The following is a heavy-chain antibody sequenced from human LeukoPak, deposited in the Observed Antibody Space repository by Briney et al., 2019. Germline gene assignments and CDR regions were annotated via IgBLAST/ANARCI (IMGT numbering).Heavy chain of an antibody. J-gene: IGHJ4*02. CDR3: ARDPAYYDSSGYSDGWDY. CDR2: ISYDGSNK. CDR1: GFTFSSYA. Sequence: PGRSLRLSCAASGFTFSSYAMHWVRQAPGKGLEWVAVISYDGSNKYYADSVKGRFTISRDNSKNTLYLQMNSLRAEDTAVYYCARDPAYYDSSGYSDGWDYWGQGTLVTVSS. D-gene: IGHD3-22*01. V-gene: IGHV3-30-3*01.